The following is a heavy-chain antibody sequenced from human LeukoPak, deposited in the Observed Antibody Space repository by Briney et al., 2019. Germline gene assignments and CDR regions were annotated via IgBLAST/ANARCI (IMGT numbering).Heavy chain of an antibody. V-gene: IGHV3-48*03. Sequence: PGGSLRLYCAASGRTFSSYEMTWVRQAPGKGLEWVSYISGGGTTIYYADSVKGRFTISRDNAKNSLFLQLSSLRVDDTAVYYCATVDWYSWGQGTMVTVSS. CDR3: ATVDWYS. CDR2: ISGGGTTI. J-gene: IGHJ5*02. CDR1: GRTFSSYE. D-gene: IGHD2-21*01.